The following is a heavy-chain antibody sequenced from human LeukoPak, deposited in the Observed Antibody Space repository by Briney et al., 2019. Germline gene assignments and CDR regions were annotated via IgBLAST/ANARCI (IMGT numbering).Heavy chain of an antibody. D-gene: IGHD2-8*01. V-gene: IGHV3-11*01. CDR2: ISSSGSTL. CDR1: GFTFSDYY. Sequence: PGGSLRLSCAASGFTFSDYYMSWIRQAPGKGLEWVSYISSSGSTLYYADSVKGRITISRDNAKNSLYLQMNSLRAEDTAVYYCARDLGYCTNGVCHTRFDYWGQGTLVAVSS. CDR3: ARDLGYCTNGVCHTRFDY. J-gene: IGHJ4*02.